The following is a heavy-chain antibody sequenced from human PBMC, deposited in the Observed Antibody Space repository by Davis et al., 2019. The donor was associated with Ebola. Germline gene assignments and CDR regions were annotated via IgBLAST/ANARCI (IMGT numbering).Heavy chain of an antibody. J-gene: IGHJ3*02. V-gene: IGHV3-23*01. Sequence: PGGSLRLSCAASGFTFSSYAMSWVRQAPGKGLEWVSTNSGSGDNTYYADSVKGRFTVSRDNSKNTLYLQMNSLRSEDTAVYYCATEGAQAAAAGTGDAFDMWGQGTMVTVSS. D-gene: IGHD6-13*01. CDR1: GFTFSSYA. CDR3: ATEGAQAAAAGTGDAFDM. CDR2: NSGSGDNT.